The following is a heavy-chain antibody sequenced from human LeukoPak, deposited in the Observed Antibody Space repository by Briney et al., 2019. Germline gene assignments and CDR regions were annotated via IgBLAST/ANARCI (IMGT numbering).Heavy chain of an antibody. V-gene: IGHV3-23*01. CDR1: GFTFSSYA. D-gene: IGHD3-16*02. J-gene: IGHJ5*02. CDR3: AKNRPTYYDYIWGSYRPNWFDP. CDR2: ISGSGGST. Sequence: GGSLRLSCAASGFTFSSYAMSWVRQAPGKGLEWVSAISGSGGSTYYADSVKGRFTISRDNSKNTLYLQMNSLRAEDTAVHYCAKNRPTYYDYIWGSYRPNWFDPWGQGTLVTVSS.